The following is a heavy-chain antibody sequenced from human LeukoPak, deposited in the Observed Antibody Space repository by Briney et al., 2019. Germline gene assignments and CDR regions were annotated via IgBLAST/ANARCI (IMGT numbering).Heavy chain of an antibody. Sequence: SQTLSLTCTVSGGSISSYYWSWIRQPAGKGLEWIGRIYTSGSTNYNPSLKSRVTMSVDTSKNQFSLKLSSVTAADTAVYYCARSCRRTAVSEFDYWGQGTLVTVSS. D-gene: IGHD2-21*02. CDR1: GGSISSYY. CDR3: ARSCRRTAVSEFDY. J-gene: IGHJ4*02. CDR2: IYTSGST. V-gene: IGHV4-4*07.